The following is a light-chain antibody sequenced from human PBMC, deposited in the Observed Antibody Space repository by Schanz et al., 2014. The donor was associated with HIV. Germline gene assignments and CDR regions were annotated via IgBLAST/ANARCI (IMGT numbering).Light chain of an antibody. CDR1: SSDVGGYDF. J-gene: IGLJ2*01. CDR3: SSYTGSSSVI. CDR2: DVT. Sequence: QSMLTQPASVSGSPGQSITISCNGTSSDVGGYDFVSWYQQHPGKAPKLMIYDVTNRPSGVSNRFSGSKSGNTASLTISGLQAEDEADYYCSSYTGSSSVIFGGGTKLTVL. V-gene: IGLV2-14*03.